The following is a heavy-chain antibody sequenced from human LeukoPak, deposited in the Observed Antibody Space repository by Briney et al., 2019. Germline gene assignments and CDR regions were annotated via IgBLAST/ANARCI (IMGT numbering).Heavy chain of an antibody. V-gene: IGHV2-5*01. CDR2: IYWNDDK. D-gene: IGHD5-12*01. J-gene: IGHJ4*02. CDR3: AHRQRGYDRSEPFY. CDR1: GFSLSTSGVG. Sequence: SGPTLVKPTQTLTLTCTFSGFSLSTSGVGVGWIRQPPGKALEWLALIYWNDDKRYSPSLKSRLTITKDTSKNQVVLTMTNMDPVDTATYYCAHRQRGYDRSEPFYWGQGTLVTVSS.